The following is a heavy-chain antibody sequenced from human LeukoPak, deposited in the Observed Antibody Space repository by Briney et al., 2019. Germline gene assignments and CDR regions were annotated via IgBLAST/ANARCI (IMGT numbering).Heavy chain of an antibody. CDR2: ITSSGSTI. V-gene: IGHV3-48*03. J-gene: IGHJ6*03. Sequence: PGGSLRLSCAASGFTFSSYEMNWVRQAPGKGREWVSYITSSGSTIYYADSVKGRFTISRDNAKNSLYLHMNSLRAEATAGYYCARDHEDADYYYYYMDVWGKGTTVTVSS. CDR3: ARDHEDADYYYYYMDV. CDR1: GFTFSSYE. D-gene: IGHD6-25*01.